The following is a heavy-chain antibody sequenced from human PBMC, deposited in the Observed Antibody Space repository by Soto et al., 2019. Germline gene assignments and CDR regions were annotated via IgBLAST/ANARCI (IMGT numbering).Heavy chain of an antibody. CDR3: AREYLRGYDFWSGYYYNWFDP. J-gene: IGHJ5*02. V-gene: IGHV4-34*01. CDR2: INHSGST. Sequence: SETLSLTXAVYGGSFSGYYWSWIRQPPGKGLEWIGEINHSGSTNYNPSLKSRVTISVDTSKNQFSLKLSSVTAADTAVYYCAREYLRGYDFWSGYYYNWFDPWGQGTLVTVS. D-gene: IGHD3-3*01. CDR1: GGSFSGYY.